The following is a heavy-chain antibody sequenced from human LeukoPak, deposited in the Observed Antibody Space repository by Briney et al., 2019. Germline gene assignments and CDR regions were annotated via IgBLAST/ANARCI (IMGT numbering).Heavy chain of an antibody. V-gene: IGHV3-23*01. J-gene: IGHJ6*03. Sequence: PGGSLRLSCAASGFTFSSYAMSWVRQAPGKGLEWVSAISGSGGSTYYADSVKGRFTISRDNSKNTLYLQMNSLRAEDTAVYYCAKLHSSGYYYLLDYYYYMDVWGKGTTVTVSS. D-gene: IGHD3-22*01. CDR2: ISGSGGST. CDR3: AKLHSSGYYYLLDYYYYMDV. CDR1: GFTFSSYA.